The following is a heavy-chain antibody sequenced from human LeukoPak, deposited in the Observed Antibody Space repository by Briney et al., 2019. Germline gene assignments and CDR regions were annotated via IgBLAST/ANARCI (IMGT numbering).Heavy chain of an antibody. CDR1: GFTVSSNY. Sequence: GGSLRLSCAASGFTVSSNYMSWVRQAPGKGLEWVSVIYSGGTTYYAASVQGRFTISRDDSKNTLYLQMNSLRDEDTAVYYCARDPGDLWGQGTLVTVSS. CDR2: IYSGGTT. J-gene: IGHJ5*02. V-gene: IGHV3-66*01. CDR3: ARDPGDL. D-gene: IGHD7-27*01.